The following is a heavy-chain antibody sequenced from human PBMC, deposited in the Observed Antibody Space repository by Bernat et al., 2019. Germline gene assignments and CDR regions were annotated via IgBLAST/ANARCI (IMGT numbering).Heavy chain of an antibody. CDR2: LYSGGST. CDR3: WLVQGFIAGEAFDI. J-gene: IGHJ3*02. Sequence: EVQLVETGGGLIQPGGSLRLSCAASGFTVSSNYMSWVRQAPGKGLEGVSVLYSGGSTYYADSDKGRFTISRDNSKNTLYLQMTSLRAEDTAVYYCWLVQGFIAGEAFDIWGQGTMVTVSS. CDR1: GFTVSSNY. V-gene: IGHV3-53*05. D-gene: IGHD3-10*01.